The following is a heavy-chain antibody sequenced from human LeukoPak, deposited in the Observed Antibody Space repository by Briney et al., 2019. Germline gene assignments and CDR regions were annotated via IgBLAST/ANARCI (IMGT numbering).Heavy chain of an antibody. Sequence: GGSLRLSCEASGFSFRSYPMLWVRQAPGKGLEYVSAIGSDGTNTFYADSVKGRFTVTRDNSKNTLYLQMGSLRPEDMAICYCMSRDGSGYWGQGTPVTVSS. CDR3: MSRDGSGY. J-gene: IGHJ4*02. D-gene: IGHD1-1*01. V-gene: IGHV3-64*02. CDR1: GFSFRSYP. CDR2: IGSDGTNT.